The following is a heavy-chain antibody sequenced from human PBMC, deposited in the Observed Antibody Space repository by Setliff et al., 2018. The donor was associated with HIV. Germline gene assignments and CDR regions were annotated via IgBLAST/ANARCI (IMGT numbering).Heavy chain of an antibody. CDR2: INHSGST. V-gene: IGHV4-34*01. J-gene: IGHJ4*02. D-gene: IGHD1-1*01. CDR3: ARERSLITNRRYFDS. CDR1: GAPVSSGSY. Sequence: SETLSLTCSVSGAPVSSGSYWSWIRQPPGKGLEWIGEINHSGSTNYNPSLKSRVTISVDTSKNQFSLKVSSVTAADTTVYYCARERSLITNRRYFDSWGQGTLVTVSS.